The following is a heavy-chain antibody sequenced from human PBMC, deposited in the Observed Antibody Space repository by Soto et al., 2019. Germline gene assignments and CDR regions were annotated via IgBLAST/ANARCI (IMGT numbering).Heavy chain of an antibody. D-gene: IGHD6-19*01. CDR2: INAGNGNT. Sequence: GAPVKVSCKASGYTFTSYSMHCARQAPGQRLEWMGWINAGNGNTKYSQKFQGRVTITRDTSASTAYMELSSLRSEDTAVYYCAREGSESRIAVAGTPWDDAFDIWGQGTMVTVSS. CDR3: AREGSESRIAVAGTPWDDAFDI. V-gene: IGHV1-3*01. CDR1: GYTFTSYS. J-gene: IGHJ3*02.